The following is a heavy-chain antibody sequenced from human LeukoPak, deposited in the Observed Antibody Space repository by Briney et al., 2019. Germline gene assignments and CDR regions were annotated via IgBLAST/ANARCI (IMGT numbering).Heavy chain of an antibody. J-gene: IGHJ1*01. CDR2: ISYDGSNK. Sequence: GGSLRLSCAASGFTFSSYAMHWVRQAPGKGLEWVAVISYDGSNKYYADSVKGRFTISRDNSKNTLYLQMNSLRAEDTAVYYCAKVLSSSWYGIEYFQHWGQGTLVTVSS. CDR1: GFTFSSYA. D-gene: IGHD6-13*01. V-gene: IGHV3-30-3*01. CDR3: AKVLSSSWYGIEYFQH.